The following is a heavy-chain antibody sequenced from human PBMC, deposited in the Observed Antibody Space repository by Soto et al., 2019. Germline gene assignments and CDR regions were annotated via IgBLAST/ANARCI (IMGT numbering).Heavy chain of an antibody. CDR1: GYTFTSYD. Sequence: ASVKVSCKASGYTFTSYDINWVRQATGQGLEWMGWMNPNRGNTGYAQKFQGRVTMTRNTSISTAYMELSSLRSEDTAVYYCARGNWNYVGEGWFDPWGQGTLVTVSS. CDR2: MNPNRGNT. CDR3: ARGNWNYVGEGWFDP. J-gene: IGHJ5*02. D-gene: IGHD1-7*01. V-gene: IGHV1-8*01.